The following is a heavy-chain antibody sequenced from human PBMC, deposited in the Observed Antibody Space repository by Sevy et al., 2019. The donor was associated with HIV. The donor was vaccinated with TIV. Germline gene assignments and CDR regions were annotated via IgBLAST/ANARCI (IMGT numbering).Heavy chain of an antibody. CDR2: ISGSGGST. CDR3: ARDELYYYGSGSYPKRGFQH. Sequence: GGSLRLSCAASGFTFSSYAMSWVRQAPGKGLEWVSAISGSGGSTYYADSVKGRFTISRDNSKNTLYLQMNSLRAEDTAVYYCARDELYYYGSGSYPKRGFQHWGQGTLVTVSS. CDR1: GFTFSSYA. J-gene: IGHJ1*01. V-gene: IGHV3-23*01. D-gene: IGHD3-10*01.